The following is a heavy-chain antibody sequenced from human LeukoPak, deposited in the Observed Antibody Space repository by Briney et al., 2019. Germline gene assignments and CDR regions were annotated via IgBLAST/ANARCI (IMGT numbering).Heavy chain of an antibody. D-gene: IGHD5-24*01. V-gene: IGHV1-69*01. Sequence: SVKVSCKASVGTFSSYTINCVRQAPGQGLEWMGGIIPIFGAANYAQNFRGRVTITADESTSTAYMELSSLRSEDTAMYYCARGSVDMATSTWDGVDYWGQGTLVTVSS. CDR3: ARGSVDMATSTWDGVDY. J-gene: IGHJ4*02. CDR2: IIPIFGAA. CDR1: VGTFSSYT.